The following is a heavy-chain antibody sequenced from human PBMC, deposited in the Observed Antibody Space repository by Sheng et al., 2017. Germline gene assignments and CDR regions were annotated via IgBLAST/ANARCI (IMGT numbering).Heavy chain of an antibody. V-gene: IGHV3-23*01. Sequence: EVQLLESGGGLVQPGGSLRLSCAASGFTFSNYAMTWVRQAPGKGLEWVSTISGGGSDTYYADSVRGRFTVSRDNSRDTLYLQMNSLRAEDTALYYCARDGVVPSTANPGYYYMDVWGQGTTVTVSS. J-gene: IGHJ6*03. CDR3: ARDGVVPSTANPGYYYMDV. D-gene: IGHD3-3*01. CDR1: GFTFSNYA. CDR2: ISGGGSDT.